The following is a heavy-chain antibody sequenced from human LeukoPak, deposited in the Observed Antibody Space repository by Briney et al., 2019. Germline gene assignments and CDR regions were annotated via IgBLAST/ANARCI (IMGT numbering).Heavy chain of an antibody. D-gene: IGHD4-17*01. CDR2: IYYSGST. CDR1: GGSISSSSYY. Sequence: MPSETLSLTCTVSGGSISSSSYYWGWIRQPPGKGLEWIGSIYYSGSTYYNPSLKSRVTISVDTSKNQFSLKLSSVTAADTAVYYCARHSGPDGDYVDYWGQGTLVTVSS. V-gene: IGHV4-39*01. J-gene: IGHJ4*02. CDR3: ARHSGPDGDYVDY.